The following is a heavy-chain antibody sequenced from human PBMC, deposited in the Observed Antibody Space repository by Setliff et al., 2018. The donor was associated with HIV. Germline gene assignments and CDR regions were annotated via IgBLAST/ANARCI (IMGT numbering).Heavy chain of an antibody. D-gene: IGHD1-1*01. Sequence: GGSLRLSCAASGFTFSRYGMHWVRQAPGKGLEWVAFISYDGSKKYDADFVKGRFTISRDNSKNTLYLQMDSLRPDDTAVYYCARWKLALDYWGQGTLVTVSS. CDR2: ISYDGSKK. J-gene: IGHJ4*02. V-gene: IGHV3-30*04. CDR1: GFTFSRYG. CDR3: ARWKLALDY.